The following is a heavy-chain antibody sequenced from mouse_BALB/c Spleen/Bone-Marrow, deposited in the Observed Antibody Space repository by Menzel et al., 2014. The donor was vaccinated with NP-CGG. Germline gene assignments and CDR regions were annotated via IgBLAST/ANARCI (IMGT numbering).Heavy chain of an antibody. CDR2: INPGSGGA. V-gene: IGHV1-54*01. CDR3: ARDRRITTEGFAY. J-gene: IGHJ3*01. D-gene: IGHD2-4*01. CDR1: GYAFTNYW. Sequence: QVQLQQSGAELVRPGTSVKVSCKASGYAFTNYWIEWVKQRPGQGLEWIGVINPGSGGANYNEKFKGKATLTADKSSSTAYMQLYSLTSDDSAVYFCARDRRITTEGFAYWGQGTLVTVSA.